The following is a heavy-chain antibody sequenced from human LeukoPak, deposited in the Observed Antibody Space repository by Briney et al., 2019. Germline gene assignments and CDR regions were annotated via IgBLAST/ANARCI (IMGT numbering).Heavy chain of an antibody. CDR1: GGSIRSYY. CDR2: IYYSGST. V-gene: IGHV4-59*01. J-gene: IGHJ2*01. Sequence: SENLSLTCTVSGGSIRSYYWEWIRQPPGKGLEWIGYIYYSGSTDYNPSLKSRVTLSVDTSKNQFSLRLSSVTAADTAVYYCARGEPSIASTGAPPFDLRGRGTLVTVSS. D-gene: IGHD6-13*01. CDR3: ARGEPSIASTGAPPFDL.